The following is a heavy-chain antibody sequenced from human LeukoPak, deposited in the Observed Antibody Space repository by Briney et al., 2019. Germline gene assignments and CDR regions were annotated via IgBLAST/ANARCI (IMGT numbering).Heavy chain of an antibody. V-gene: IGHV4-31*03. D-gene: IGHD4-17*01. Sequence: SETLSLTCTVSGGSISSGGYYWSWIRQHPGKGLEWIGYIYYSGSTYYNPSLKSRVTISVDTSKNQFSLKLSSVTAADTAVYYCARTPLSTVTSSRGGFDYWGQGTLVTVPS. CDR1: GGSISSGGYY. CDR2: IYYSGST. J-gene: IGHJ4*02. CDR3: ARTPLSTVTSSRGGFDY.